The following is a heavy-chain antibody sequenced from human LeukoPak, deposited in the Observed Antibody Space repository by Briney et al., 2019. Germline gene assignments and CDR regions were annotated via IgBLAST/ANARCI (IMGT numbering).Heavy chain of an antibody. J-gene: IGHJ4*02. CDR1: GFTFSIYW. Sequence: SGGSLRLSCAASGFTFSIYWVTWVRQAPGKGLEWVAVISYDGSNKYYADSVKGRFTISRDNSKNTLYLQMNSLRAEDTAVYYCARELGYYYDSSGYTNPIYWGQGTLVTVSS. D-gene: IGHD3-22*01. CDR2: ISYDGSNK. V-gene: IGHV3-30-3*01. CDR3: ARELGYYYDSSGYTNPIY.